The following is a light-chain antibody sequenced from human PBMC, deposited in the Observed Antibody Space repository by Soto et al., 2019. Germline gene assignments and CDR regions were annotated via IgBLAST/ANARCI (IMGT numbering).Light chain of an antibody. CDR2: EVT. CDR3: SSYAASNNFYFV. CDR1: SSDDGGYNY. V-gene: IGLV2-8*01. J-gene: IGLJ3*02. Sequence: QSALTQPPSSYGSPGQSVTISCTGTSSDDGGYNYVSWYQQYPGRAPKLMIYEVTKRPSGVPDRFSGSKSGNTASLTVSGLQAEDEADYYCSSYAASNNFYFVFGGGTQLTVL.